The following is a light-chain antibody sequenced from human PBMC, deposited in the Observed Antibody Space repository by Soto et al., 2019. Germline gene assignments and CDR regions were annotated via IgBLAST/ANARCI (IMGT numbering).Light chain of an antibody. CDR2: GTY. J-gene: IGKJ1*01. Sequence: EIVLTQSPGALSLSPGERATLSCRASQSISTNYLAWYQQRPGQPPRLLIYGTYSRATGIPDRFGGSGSGTDFTLTISRLDPEDSAVYYCHHYGSSPQTFGQGTKVDVK. V-gene: IGKV3-20*01. CDR3: HHYGSSPQT. CDR1: QSISTNY.